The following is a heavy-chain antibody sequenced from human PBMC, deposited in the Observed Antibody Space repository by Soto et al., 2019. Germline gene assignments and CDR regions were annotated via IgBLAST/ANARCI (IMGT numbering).Heavy chain of an antibody. CDR3: ARDDNYDILTGQPPLDY. J-gene: IGHJ4*02. V-gene: IGHV3-11*01. CDR1: GFTFSDYY. CDR2: ISSSGSTK. Sequence: GGSLRLSCAASGFTFSDYYMTWIRQAPGKGLEWVSCISSSGSTKYYADSVRGRFTISRDNAKNSLYLQMNSLRAEDTAVYFCARDDNYDILTGQPPLDYWGQGTLVTVSS. D-gene: IGHD3-9*01.